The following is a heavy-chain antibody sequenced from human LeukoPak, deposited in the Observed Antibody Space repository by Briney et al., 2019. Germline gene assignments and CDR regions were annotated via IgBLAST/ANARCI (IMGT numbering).Heavy chain of an antibody. CDR2: ISYDGNNK. V-gene: IGHV3-30-3*01. J-gene: IGHJ4*02. Sequence: GGSLRLSCAASGFTFSSYAMHWVRQAPGKGLEWVAVISYDGNNKYYSDSVKGRFTISRDNSKNTLYLQMNSLRAEDTAVYYCARPTGVATEGHFDYWGQGTLVTVSS. CDR1: GFTFSSYA. D-gene: IGHD5-12*01. CDR3: ARPTGVATEGHFDY.